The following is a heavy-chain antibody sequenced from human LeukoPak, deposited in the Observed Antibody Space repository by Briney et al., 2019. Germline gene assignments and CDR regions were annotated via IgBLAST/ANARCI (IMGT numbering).Heavy chain of an antibody. CDR3: AKDRSCTNDICHGDFDY. D-gene: IGHD2-8*01. Sequence: GGSLRLSCAAPGFTFSSYAVSWVRQAPGKGLEWVSSISGSGGSTYSADSVKGRFTISRDNSKNTLYLQMNSLRAEDTALYYCAKDRSCTNDICHGDFDYWGQGTLVTVSS. CDR2: ISGSGGST. J-gene: IGHJ4*02. V-gene: IGHV3-23*01. CDR1: GFTFSSYA.